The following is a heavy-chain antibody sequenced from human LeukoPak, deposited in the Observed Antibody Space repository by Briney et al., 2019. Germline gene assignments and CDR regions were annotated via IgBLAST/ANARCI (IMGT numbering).Heavy chain of an antibody. V-gene: IGHV3-7*04. CDR2: IKEDGSDK. Sequence: PGGSLRLSCAASGFSFRSFWMSWVRQAPGKGLEWVASIKEDGSDKYYVESVKGRFTISRENARNSLYLQMNCLRAEDTAVYYCARVLWFGGIYYFDYWGQGTLVTVSS. D-gene: IGHD3-10*01. J-gene: IGHJ4*02. CDR1: GFSFRSFW. CDR3: ARVLWFGGIYYFDY.